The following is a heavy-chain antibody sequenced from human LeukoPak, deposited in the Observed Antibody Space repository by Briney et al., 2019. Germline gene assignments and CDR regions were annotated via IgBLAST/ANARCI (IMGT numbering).Heavy chain of an antibody. D-gene: IGHD2-21*02. CDR1: W. V-gene: IGHV3-7*01. J-gene: IGHJ4*02. CDR2: MNIDGSER. CDR3: AKGILYCGGDCYSRFDY. Sequence: WMGWVRQAPGKRLEWVANMNIDGSERYYADSVKGRFTISRDNSKNTLYLQMNSLRAEDTAVYYCAKGILYCGGDCYSRFDYWGQGTLVTVSS.